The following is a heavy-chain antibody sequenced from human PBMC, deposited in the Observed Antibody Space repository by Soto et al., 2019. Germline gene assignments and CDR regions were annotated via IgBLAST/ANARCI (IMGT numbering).Heavy chain of an antibody. CDR2: INSDGSST. V-gene: IGHV3-74*01. D-gene: IGHD1-26*01. CDR1: GFTFSSYW. CDR3: ASHDRGSYDGDAFDI. Sequence: EVQLVESGGGLVQPGGSLRLSCAASGFTFSSYWMHWVRQAPGKGLVWVSRINSDGSSTSYADSVKARLTISRDNAKNTLYLQMNSLRAEDTAVYYCASHDRGSYDGDAFDIWCQGTMVTVSA. J-gene: IGHJ3*02.